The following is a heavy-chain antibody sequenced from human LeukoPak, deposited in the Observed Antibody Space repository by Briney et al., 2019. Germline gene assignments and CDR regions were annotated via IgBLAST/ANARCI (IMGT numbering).Heavy chain of an antibody. D-gene: IGHD1-26*01. CDR1: GFTFNDYG. J-gene: IGHJ4*02. Sequence: PGGSLRLSCEGSGFTFNDYGMSWVRQVPGKGLEWVSGINWNGGRTDYADSVKGRFTISRDNAKNTLYLQMNSLRAEDTAVYYCARTPGIVGARGVRPLDYWGQGTLVTVSS. V-gene: IGHV3-20*04. CDR3: ARTPGIVGARGVRPLDY. CDR2: INWNGGRT.